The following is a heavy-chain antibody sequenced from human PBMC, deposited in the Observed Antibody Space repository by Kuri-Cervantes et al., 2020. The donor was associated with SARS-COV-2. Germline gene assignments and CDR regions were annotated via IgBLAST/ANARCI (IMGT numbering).Heavy chain of an antibody. J-gene: IGHJ4*02. V-gene: IGHV4-61*02. D-gene: IGHD3-3*01. Sequence: SETLSLTCTVSGDSINTNNYYWSWIRQPAGKGLELVGRIYTSGSTNYNPSLRSRVTISVDKSKNQFYLELRSVTAADTAVYYCARHNYDFWSGPVDYWGQGTLVTVSS. CDR3: ARHNYDFWSGPVDY. CDR2: IYTSGST. CDR1: GDSINTNNYY.